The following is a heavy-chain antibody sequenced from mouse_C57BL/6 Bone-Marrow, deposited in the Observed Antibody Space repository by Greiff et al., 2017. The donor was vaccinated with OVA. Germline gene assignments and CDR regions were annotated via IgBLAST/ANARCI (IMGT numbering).Heavy chain of an antibody. CDR1: GYAFTNYL. V-gene: IGHV1-54*01. Sequence: VQLQQSGAELVRPGTSVKVSCKASGYAFTNYLIEWVKQRPGQGLEWIGVINPGSGGTNYNEKFKGKATLTADKSSSTAYMQLSSLTSEDSAVYFCARSYYDYLFDYWGQGTTLTVSS. D-gene: IGHD2-4*01. J-gene: IGHJ2*01. CDR2: INPGSGGT. CDR3: ARSYYDYLFDY.